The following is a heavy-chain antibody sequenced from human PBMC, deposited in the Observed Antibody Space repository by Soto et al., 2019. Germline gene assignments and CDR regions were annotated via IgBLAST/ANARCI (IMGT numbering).Heavy chain of an antibody. CDR3: ARDSGAAMAWGYFDY. CDR1: VYTFTGYY. D-gene: IGHD5-18*01. V-gene: IGHV1-2*02. J-gene: IGHJ4*02. Sequence: ASVKVSCKASVYTFTGYYMHWVRQAPGQGLVWMGWINPHSGGTNYAPKLQGRVTMTRDTSISTVYMELTRLTSDDTAVCYCARDSGAAMAWGYFDYWGQGALVTVSS. CDR2: INPHSGGT.